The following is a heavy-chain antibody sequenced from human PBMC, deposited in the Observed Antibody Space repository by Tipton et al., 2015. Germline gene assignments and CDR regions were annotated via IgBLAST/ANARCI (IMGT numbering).Heavy chain of an antibody. CDR1: GFTASSKY. CDR2: ISSGSSAI. CDR3: AREGQMTTSQYHAFTAY. V-gene: IGHV3-48*04. J-gene: IGHJ4*02. Sequence: SLRLSCAASGFTASSKYMSWVRQAPGKGLEWVSYISSGSSAIYYADSVKGRFTISRDNAKNSLYLEMSGLRAEDTAVYYCAREGQMTTSQYHAFTAYWGQGTLVTVSS. D-gene: IGHD5-24*01.